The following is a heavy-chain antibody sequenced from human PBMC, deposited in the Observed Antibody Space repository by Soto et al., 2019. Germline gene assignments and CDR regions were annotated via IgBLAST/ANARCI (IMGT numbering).Heavy chain of an antibody. J-gene: IGHJ3*02. Sequence: PSETLSLTCTVSGGSISRGGYYWSWICQHPGKGLEWIGYIYYSGSTYYNPSLKSRLTISVDTSKNQFPLKLSSVTAADTAVYCCARRHRRASDIPGQGTIV. V-gene: IGHV4-31*02. CDR3: ARRHRRASDI. CDR1: GGSISRGGYY. CDR2: IYYSGST.